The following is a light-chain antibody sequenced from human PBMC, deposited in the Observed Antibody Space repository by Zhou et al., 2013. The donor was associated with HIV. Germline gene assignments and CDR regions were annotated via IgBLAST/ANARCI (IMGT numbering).Light chain of an antibody. CDR1: QTISSS. Sequence: DIQMTQSPPSLSESVGDSVTITCRAGQTISSSLNWYQQKPGEAPKLLISEASTLQSGVPSRFIGSGSGTDFTLTISSLQPEDSATYYCQQTYSTPLTFGQGTKVEIK. CDR3: QQTYSTPLT. CDR2: EAS. V-gene: IGKV1-39*01. J-gene: IGKJ2*01.